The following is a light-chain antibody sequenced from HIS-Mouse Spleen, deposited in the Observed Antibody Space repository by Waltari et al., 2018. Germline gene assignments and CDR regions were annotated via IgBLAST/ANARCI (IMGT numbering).Light chain of an antibody. V-gene: IGKV1-39*01. Sequence: DIQMTQSPSSLSASVGDRVTITCRASQGISSNLNWYQQKPGKAPKLLVYAASSLQSGVPSRLSGSRSGTDFTLTISSLQHEDFATYYCQQSYSTLMYTFGQGTKLEIK. J-gene: IGKJ2*01. CDR1: QGISSN. CDR3: QQSYSTLMYT. CDR2: AAS.